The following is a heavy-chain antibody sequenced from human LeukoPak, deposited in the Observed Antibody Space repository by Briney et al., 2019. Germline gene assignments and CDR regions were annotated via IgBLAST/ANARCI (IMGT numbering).Heavy chain of an antibody. CDR2: IYSSGST. CDR1: GDSARTYY. D-gene: IGHD1-26*01. J-gene: IGHJ3*02. Sequence: SETLSLTCTVSGDSARTYYWSFIRQSAGKGLEWIGRIYSSGSTNYNPSLKSRVTMSVDTSKKQFSLEMRSMTAADTAVYYCAGCILYSGVSVPGVDIWGQGALVTVSS. CDR3: AGCILYSGVSVPGVDI. V-gene: IGHV4-4*07.